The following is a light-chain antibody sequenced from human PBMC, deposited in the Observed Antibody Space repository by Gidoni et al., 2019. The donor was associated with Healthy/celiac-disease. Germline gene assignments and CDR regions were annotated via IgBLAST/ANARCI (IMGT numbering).Light chain of an antibody. CDR1: HDISNY. Sequence: DMQMTQSPSSPPASVGDSVTITCQASHDISNYFNSYQQKPGTAPKLLIYAASNLETGVPSRFSGSCSATDFTSIISSLPHDVIATYYCQQYDTLPLTFGGGTKVEIK. CDR3: QQYDTLPLT. CDR2: AAS. J-gene: IGKJ4*01. V-gene: IGKV1-33*01.